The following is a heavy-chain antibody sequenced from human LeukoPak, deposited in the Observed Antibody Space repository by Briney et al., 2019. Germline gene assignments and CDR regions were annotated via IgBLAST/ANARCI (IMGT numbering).Heavy chain of an antibody. CDR2: IIPIRGIA. D-gene: IGHD5-24*01. V-gene: IGHV1-69*02. CDR3: ASGWLQSHDAFDI. CDR1: GGTFSSYT. J-gene: IGHJ3*02. Sequence: SVKVSCKASGGTFSSYTISWVRQAPGQGLEWMGRIIPIRGIANYAQKFQGRVTITADKSTSTAYMELSSLRSEDTAVYYCASGWLQSHDAFDIWGQGTMVTVSS.